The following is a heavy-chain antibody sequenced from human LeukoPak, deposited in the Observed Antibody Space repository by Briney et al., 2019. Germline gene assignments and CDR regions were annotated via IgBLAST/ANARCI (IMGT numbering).Heavy chain of an antibody. D-gene: IGHD2-21*02. CDR3: ARGVVVTTGDAFDI. J-gene: IGHJ3*02. CDR2: IIPIFGTA. V-gene: IGHV1-69*01. CDR1: GGTFSSYA. Sequence: GSSVKVSCKASGGTFSSYAISWVRQAPGQGLEWMGGIIPIFGTANYAQKFQGGVTITADESTSTAYMELSSLRSEDTAVYYCARGVVVTTGDAFDIWGQGTMVTVSS.